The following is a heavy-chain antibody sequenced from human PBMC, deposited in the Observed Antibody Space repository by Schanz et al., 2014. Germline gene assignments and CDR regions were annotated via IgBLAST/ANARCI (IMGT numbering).Heavy chain of an antibody. CDR2: ISGSGGST. V-gene: IGHV3-23*01. D-gene: IGHD3-22*01. CDR3: AKDPSHRDYDYYFDY. J-gene: IGHJ4*02. CDR1: GFTFTTHS. Sequence: EVQLLESGGGLVQPGGSLRLSCAASGFTFTTHSMTWVRQAPGKGLEWVSGISGSGGSTYYADSVKGRFTISRDNSKTTLSLQMNSLRAEDTAVYYCAKDPSHRDYDYYFDYWGQGTLVTVSS.